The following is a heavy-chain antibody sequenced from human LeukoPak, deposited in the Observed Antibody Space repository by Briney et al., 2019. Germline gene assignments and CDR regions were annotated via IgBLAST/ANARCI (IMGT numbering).Heavy chain of an antibody. Sequence: SVKVSCKASGGTFSSYAISWVRQAPGQGLEWMGGIIPIFGTANYALKFQGRVTMTRDTSTSTVYMELSSLRSEDTAMYYCARVYCSSTSCLKLDYWGQGTLVTVSS. CDR1: GGTFSSYA. CDR3: ARVYCSSTSCLKLDY. D-gene: IGHD2-2*01. J-gene: IGHJ4*02. CDR2: IIPIFGTA. V-gene: IGHV1-69*05.